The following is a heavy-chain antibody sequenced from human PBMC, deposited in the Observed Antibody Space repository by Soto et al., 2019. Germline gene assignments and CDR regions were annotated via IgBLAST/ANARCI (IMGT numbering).Heavy chain of an antibody. D-gene: IGHD3-22*01. V-gene: IGHV1-69*13. CDR1: GGTSSSYA. CDR3: AREGDYYDVPGKSVYFDY. J-gene: IGHJ4*02. CDR2: IIPIFGTA. Sequence: SVKVSCKASGGTSSSYAISWVRQAPGQGLEWMGGIIPIFGTANYAQKFQGRVTITADESTSTAYMELSSLRSEDTAVYYCAREGDYYDVPGKSVYFDYWGQGTLVTVSS.